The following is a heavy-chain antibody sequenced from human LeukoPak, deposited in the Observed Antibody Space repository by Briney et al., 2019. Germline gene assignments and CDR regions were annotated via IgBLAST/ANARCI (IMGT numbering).Heavy chain of an antibody. D-gene: IGHD3-22*01. CDR1: GGSISSYY. Sequence: SETLSLTCTVSGGSISSYYWSWIRQPPGKGLEWIGYIYYSGSTNYNPSLKSRVTISVDTSKNQFSLKLSSVTAADTAVYYCARDAPGPYYYDSSGSLDYWGQGTPVTVSS. CDR3: ARDAPGPYYYDSSGSLDY. J-gene: IGHJ4*02. CDR2: IYYSGST. V-gene: IGHV4-59*01.